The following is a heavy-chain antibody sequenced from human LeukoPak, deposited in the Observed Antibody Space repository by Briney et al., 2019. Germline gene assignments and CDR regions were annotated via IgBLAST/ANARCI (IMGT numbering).Heavy chain of an antibody. D-gene: IGHD2-15*01. V-gene: IGHV3-7*01. CDR3: ARDLAGYCSGGSCYWRGYYYYGMDV. J-gene: IGHJ6*04. CDR2: IKQDGSEK. Sequence: GGSLRLSCAASGFTFSSYCMSWVRQAPGKGLGWVANIKQDGSEKYYVDSVKGRFTISRDNAKNSLYLQMNSLRAEDTAVYYCARDLAGYCSGGSCYWRGYYYYGMDVWGKGTTVTVSS. CDR1: GFTFSSYC.